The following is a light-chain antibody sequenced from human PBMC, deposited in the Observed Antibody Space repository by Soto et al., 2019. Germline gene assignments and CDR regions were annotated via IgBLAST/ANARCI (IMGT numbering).Light chain of an antibody. Sequence: QSALTQPASVSGSPGQSITISCTGTSSDVGGYNYVSWYQQLPGTAPKLLIYYDNLRPSGVPDRISGSKSGTSASLAISGLQSDDEADYYCAAWDDSLNGRVFGTGTKLTVL. CDR3: AAWDDSLNGRV. V-gene: IGLV1-44*01. CDR2: YDN. J-gene: IGLJ1*01. CDR1: SSDVGGYNY.